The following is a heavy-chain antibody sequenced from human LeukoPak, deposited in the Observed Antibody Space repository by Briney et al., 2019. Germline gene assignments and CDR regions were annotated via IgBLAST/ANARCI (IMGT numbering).Heavy chain of an antibody. D-gene: IGHD6-6*01. J-gene: IGHJ3*02. V-gene: IGHV3-30*04. CDR3: ARTYGSSADAFDI. Sequence: PGGSLRLSCAASGFSFTNYSVHWVRQAPGKGLEWVALISDDGSNKYYADSVKGRFTISRDNAKNTLYLQMSSLRSEDTAVYYCARTYGSSADAFDIWAKGQWSPSPQ. CDR2: ISDDGSNK. CDR1: GFSFTNYS.